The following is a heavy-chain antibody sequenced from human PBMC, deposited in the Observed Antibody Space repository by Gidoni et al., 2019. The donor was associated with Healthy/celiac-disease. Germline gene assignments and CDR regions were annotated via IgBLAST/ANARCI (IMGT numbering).Heavy chain of an antibody. CDR2: INHSGST. Sequence: QVQLQQWGAGLLKPSETLSLTCAVYGGSFSGYYWSWIRQPPGKGLEWIGEINHSGSTNYNPSLKSRVTISVDTSKNQFSLKLSSVTAADTAVYYCARFPTNYYGSGSYYKKGYYYGMDVWGQGTTVTVSS. V-gene: IGHV4-34*01. CDR1: GGSFSGYY. CDR3: ARFPTNYYGSGSYYKKGYYYGMDV. D-gene: IGHD3-10*01. J-gene: IGHJ6*02.